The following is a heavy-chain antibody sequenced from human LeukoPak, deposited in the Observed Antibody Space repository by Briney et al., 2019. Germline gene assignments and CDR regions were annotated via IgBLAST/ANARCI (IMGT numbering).Heavy chain of an antibody. D-gene: IGHD3-16*02. Sequence: PGGSLRLSCAASGFTFSSYAMSWVRQAPGKGLEWVSAISGSGGGTYYADSVKGRFTISRDNSKNTLYLQMNSLRAEDTAVYYCAKDGTMITFGGVIPLSYYFDYWGQGTLVTVSS. CDR2: ISGSGGGT. J-gene: IGHJ4*02. V-gene: IGHV3-23*01. CDR1: GFTFSSYA. CDR3: AKDGTMITFGGVIPLSYYFDY.